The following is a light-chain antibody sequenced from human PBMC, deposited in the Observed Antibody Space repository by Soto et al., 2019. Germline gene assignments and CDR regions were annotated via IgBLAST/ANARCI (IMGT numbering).Light chain of an antibody. CDR1: QTVLYSSSYKNY. CDR3: QQYYSSSWT. Sequence: DIVMTQSPDSLAVSLGERATINCKSSQTVLYSSSYKNYLAWYQQKPGQSPKLLIYWASTRESGVPDRFSGSGSGTDFTLTISTLQAEDVAVYYCQQYYSSSWTFGQGTKVEIK. J-gene: IGKJ1*01. CDR2: WAS. V-gene: IGKV4-1*01.